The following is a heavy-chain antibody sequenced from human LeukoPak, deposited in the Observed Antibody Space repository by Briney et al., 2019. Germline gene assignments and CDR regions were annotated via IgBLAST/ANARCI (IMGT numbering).Heavy chain of an antibody. J-gene: IGHJ6*02. D-gene: IGHD6-19*01. CDR3: ARAPLYSGGSGWSIYYFYAMDV. CDR2: IDNSGST. Sequence: PSQTLSLTCTVSGGSISSSYWSWVRQPPGKGLEWIGYIDNSGSTNYNPSLKSRVTISLDTPKSQFSLKLSSVTAADTAVYYCARAPLYSGGSGWSIYYFYAMDVQGQGTTVTVSS. V-gene: IGHV4-59*01. CDR1: GGSISSSY.